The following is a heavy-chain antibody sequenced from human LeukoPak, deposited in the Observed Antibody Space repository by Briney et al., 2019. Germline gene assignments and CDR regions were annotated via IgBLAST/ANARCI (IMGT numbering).Heavy chain of an antibody. Sequence: PGGSLRLSCAASGFTFSNYSMNWVRQAPGKGLEWASYITSSSTVYYAGSVKGRFTISRDNAKNSLFLQMNSLRAEDTAVYYCARDYCSGPKCYFIDYWGQGALVTVSS. V-gene: IGHV3-48*04. CDR2: ITSSSTV. J-gene: IGHJ4*02. D-gene: IGHD2-15*01. CDR3: ARDYCSGPKCYFIDY. CDR1: GFTFSNYS.